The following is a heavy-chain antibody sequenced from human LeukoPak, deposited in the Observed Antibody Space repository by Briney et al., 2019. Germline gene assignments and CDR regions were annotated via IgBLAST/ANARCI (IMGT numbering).Heavy chain of an antibody. J-gene: IGHJ4*02. CDR2: IYYSGST. CDR3: ARRYYDILTGYYRFDY. V-gene: IGHV4-59*08. Sequence: SETLSLTCTVSGGSISSYYWSWIQQPPGKGLEWIGYIYYSGSTNYNPSLKSRVTISVDTSKNQFSLKLSSVTAADTAVYYCARRYYDILTGYYRFDYWGQGTLVTVSS. CDR1: GGSISSYY. D-gene: IGHD3-9*01.